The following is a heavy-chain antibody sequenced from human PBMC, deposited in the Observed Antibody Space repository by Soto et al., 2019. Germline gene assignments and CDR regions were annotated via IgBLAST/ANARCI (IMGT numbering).Heavy chain of an antibody. CDR2: IYLHDDK. CDR3: AHRQRTVVVGAPFDL. V-gene: IGHV2-5*01. CDR1: GVSLTTSGVG. Sequence: QITLRESGPTLVQPTQTLTLTCTLSGVSLTTSGVGVSWIRQPPGQALEWLALIYLHDDKRFSPSLKSRLDITRDTYKNQVVMTMTDMAPVDTAIYYCAHRQRTVVVGAPFDLWGQGSQVTVSS. J-gene: IGHJ4*02. D-gene: IGHD2-15*01.